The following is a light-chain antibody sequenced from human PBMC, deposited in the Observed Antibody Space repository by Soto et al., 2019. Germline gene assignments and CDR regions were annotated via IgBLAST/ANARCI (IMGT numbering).Light chain of an antibody. CDR3: QQYGSSRT. CDR2: DAS. Sequence: IGLPQSPATLSLSPGERATLSCRASQSVSSYLAWYQQKPGQPPRLLIYDASNRATGIPARFSGSGSGTDFTLTISRLEPEDFAVYYCQQYGSSRTFGQGTK. CDR1: QSVSSY. V-gene: IGKV3-20*01. J-gene: IGKJ1*01.